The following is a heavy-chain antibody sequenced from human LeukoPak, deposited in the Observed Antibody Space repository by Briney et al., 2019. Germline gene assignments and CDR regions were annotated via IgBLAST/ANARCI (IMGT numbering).Heavy chain of an antibody. CDR1: GFTFSSYS. Sequence: PGGSLRLSCAASGFTFSSYSMNWVRQAPGKGLEWVSSISSSSSYIYYADSVKGRFTISRDNAKNSLFLQMNSLRADDTAVYYCARDPGHPEYYYGSGSYYGGYFDYWGQGTLVTVSS. J-gene: IGHJ4*02. D-gene: IGHD3-10*01. CDR3: ARDPGHPEYYYGSGSYYGGYFDY. V-gene: IGHV3-21*01. CDR2: ISSSSSYI.